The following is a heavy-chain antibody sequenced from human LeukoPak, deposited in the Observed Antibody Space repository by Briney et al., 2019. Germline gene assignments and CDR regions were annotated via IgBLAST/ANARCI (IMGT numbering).Heavy chain of an antibody. CDR1: GYTFTSYD. Sequence: ASVKVSCKASGYTFTSYDINWVRQATGQGLEWMGWMNPNSGNTGYAQKFQGRVTMTTDTSTSTAYMELRSLRSDDTAVYYCARVGSGSYYRSWFDPWGQGTLVTVSS. J-gene: IGHJ5*02. D-gene: IGHD3-10*01. CDR2: MNPNSGNT. CDR3: ARVGSGSYYRSWFDP. V-gene: IGHV1-8*01.